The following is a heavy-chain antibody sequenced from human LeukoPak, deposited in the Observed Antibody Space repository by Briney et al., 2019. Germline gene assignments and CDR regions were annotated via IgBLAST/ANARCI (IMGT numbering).Heavy chain of an antibody. D-gene: IGHD6-6*01. V-gene: IGHV3-21*04. J-gene: IGHJ4*02. CDR3: AKDWSVEYSSSSGY. Sequence: GGSLRLSCAASGFTFSSYSMNWVRQAPGKGLEWVSSISGTGNYIYYADSVKGRFTISRDNAKNSLYLQMNSLRAEDTAVYYCAKDWSVEYSSSSGYWGQGTLVTVSS. CDR1: GFTFSSYS. CDR2: ISGTGNYI.